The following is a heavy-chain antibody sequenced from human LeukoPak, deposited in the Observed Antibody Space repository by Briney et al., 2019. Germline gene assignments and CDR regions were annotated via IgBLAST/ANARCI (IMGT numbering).Heavy chain of an antibody. Sequence: SETLSLTCTVSGGSISSYYWSWIRQPPGKGPEWIGYIYYSGSTNYNPSLKSRVTISVDTSKNQFSLKLSSVTAADTAVYYCARSIAGKRDAFDIWGQGTMVTVSS. V-gene: IGHV4-59*01. J-gene: IGHJ3*02. CDR3: ARSIAGKRDAFDI. CDR1: GGSISSYY. CDR2: IYYSGST. D-gene: IGHD6-6*01.